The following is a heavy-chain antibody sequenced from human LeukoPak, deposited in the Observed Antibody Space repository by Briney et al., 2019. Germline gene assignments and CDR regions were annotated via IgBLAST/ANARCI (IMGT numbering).Heavy chain of an antibody. D-gene: IGHD3-9*01. CDR3: ARDIDWVFNWFDP. Sequence: ASVKVSCKASGYTFTSYAMHWVRQAPGQRLEWMGWINAGNGNTKYSQKFQGRVTITRDTSASTVYTELSSLRSEDTAVYYCARDIDWVFNWFDPWGQGTLVTVSS. CDR2: INAGNGNT. CDR1: GYTFTSYA. J-gene: IGHJ5*02. V-gene: IGHV1-3*01.